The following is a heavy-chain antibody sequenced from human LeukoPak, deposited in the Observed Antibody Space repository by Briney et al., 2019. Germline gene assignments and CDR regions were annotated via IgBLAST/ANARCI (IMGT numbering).Heavy chain of an antibody. Sequence: PSETLSLTCTVSGGSISTSTYYWGWIRQPPGKGLEWFGSISYSGSTYNNPSLKSRVTISVDTSKTQFSLKLSSVTAPDTAVYYCARRVYSGSYNWYFDLWGRGTLVTVSS. V-gene: IGHV4-39*01. D-gene: IGHD1-26*01. CDR2: ISYSGST. J-gene: IGHJ2*01. CDR3: ARRVYSGSYNWYFDL. CDR1: GGSISTSTYY.